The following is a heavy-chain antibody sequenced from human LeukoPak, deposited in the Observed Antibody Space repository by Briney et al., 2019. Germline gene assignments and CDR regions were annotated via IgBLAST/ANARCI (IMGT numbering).Heavy chain of an antibody. V-gene: IGHV4-30-4*01. Sequence: SETLSLTCTVSGGSISSGDYYRSWLRQPPGKGLEWIGYIYYSGSTYYNPSLKSRVTISVDTSKNQFSLKLSSVTAADTAVYYCARYLYDSSGYYYVPFDIWGQGTMVTVSS. D-gene: IGHD3-22*01. CDR2: IYYSGST. CDR1: GGSISSGDYY. CDR3: ARYLYDSSGYYYVPFDI. J-gene: IGHJ3*02.